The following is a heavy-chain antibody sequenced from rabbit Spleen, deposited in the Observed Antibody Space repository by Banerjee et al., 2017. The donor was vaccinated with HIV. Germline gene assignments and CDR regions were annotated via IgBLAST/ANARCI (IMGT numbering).Heavy chain of an antibody. CDR3: ARDDGGSYHAFKL. Sequence: QEQLEESGGDLVKPEGSLTLTCTASGVSLNDKDVMCWVRQAPGKGLEWIACIETSSGNTWYASWVNGRFTISRSTSLNTVDLKMTSLTAADTATYFCARDDGGSYHAFKLWGPGTLVTVS. CDR2: IETSSGNT. V-gene: IGHV1S43*01. CDR1: GVSLNDKDV. J-gene: IGHJ4*01. D-gene: IGHD8-1*01.